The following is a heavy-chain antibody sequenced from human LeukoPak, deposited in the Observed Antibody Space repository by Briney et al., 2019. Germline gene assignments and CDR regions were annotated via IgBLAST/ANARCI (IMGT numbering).Heavy chain of an antibody. CDR1: GGSISSSSYY. J-gene: IGHJ5*02. V-gene: IGHV4-39*07. CDR3: AREKHSSSCLDP. CDR2: IYYSGST. Sequence: SETLSLTCTVSGGSISSSSYYWGWIRQPPGKGLEWIGSIYYSGSTYYNPSLKSRVTISVDTSKNQFSLKLSSVTAADTAVYYCAREKHSSSCLDPWGQGTLVTVSS. D-gene: IGHD6-13*01.